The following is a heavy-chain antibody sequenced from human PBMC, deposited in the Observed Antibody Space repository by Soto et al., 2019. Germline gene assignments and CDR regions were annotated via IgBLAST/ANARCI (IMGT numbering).Heavy chain of an antibody. CDR3: AILSHVLGPSGPGVGGMDV. D-gene: IGHD3-3*01. Sequence: QVQLVQSGAEVKKPGASVKVSCKVSGYILTELSMHWVRQAPGKGLEWMGGFDPEDGETIYAQKFQGRVTMTEDTSTDRAYMELSSLRSEDTAVYYCAILSHVLGPSGPGVGGMDVWGQGTTVTVSS. J-gene: IGHJ6*02. V-gene: IGHV1-24*01. CDR2: FDPEDGET. CDR1: GYILTELS.